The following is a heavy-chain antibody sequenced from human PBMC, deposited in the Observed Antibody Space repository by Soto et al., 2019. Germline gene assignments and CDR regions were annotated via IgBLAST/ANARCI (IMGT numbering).Heavy chain of an antibody. CDR1: GFTFNTYG. V-gene: IGHV3-30*18. CDR3: AKGQHCSSTSCYFYYYGMDV. J-gene: IGHJ6*02. Sequence: QVQLVESGGGVVQPGRSLRLSCAASGFTFNTYGMHWVRQAPAKGLEWVAVISYDGSNKYYADSVKGRLTISRDNSKNTLYLQMNSLRAEDTAVYYCAKGQHCSSTSCYFYYYGMDVWGQGTTVAVSS. D-gene: IGHD2-2*01. CDR2: ISYDGSNK.